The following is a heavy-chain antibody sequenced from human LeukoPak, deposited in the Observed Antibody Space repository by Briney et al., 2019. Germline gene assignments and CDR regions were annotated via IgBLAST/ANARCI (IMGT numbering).Heavy chain of an antibody. V-gene: IGHV1-2*06. Sequence: ASVKVSCKASEYTFTGYHMHWVRQAPGQGLEWMGRINPNSGGTNYAQKFQGRVTMTRDTSISTAYMELSRLRSDDTAFYYCARVYLRRGSGWYYFDYWGQGTLVTVSS. CDR2: INPNSGGT. D-gene: IGHD6-19*01. J-gene: IGHJ4*02. CDR1: EYTFTGYH. CDR3: ARVYLRRGSGWYYFDY.